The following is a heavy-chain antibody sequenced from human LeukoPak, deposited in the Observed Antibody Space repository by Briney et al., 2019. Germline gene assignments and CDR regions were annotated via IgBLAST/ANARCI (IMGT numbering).Heavy chain of an antibody. CDR1: GYTFTSYY. Sequence: ASVKVSCKASGYTFTSYYMHWVRQAPGQGLEWMGIINPSGGSTSYAQKFQGRVTMTRDTSTSTVYMELSSLRSEDTAVYYCAREKQKYSSGWYCLDYWGQGTLVTVSS. V-gene: IGHV1-46*01. J-gene: IGHJ4*02. D-gene: IGHD6-19*01. CDR3: AREKQKYSSGWYCLDY. CDR2: INPSGGST.